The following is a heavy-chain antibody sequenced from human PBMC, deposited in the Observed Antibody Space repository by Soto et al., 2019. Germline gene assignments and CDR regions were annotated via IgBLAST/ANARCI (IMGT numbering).Heavy chain of an antibody. CDR2: IIPIFGTA. V-gene: IGHV1-69*12. Sequence: QVQLVQSGAEVKKPGSSVKVSCKASGGTFSSYGISWVRQAPGQGLEWMGGIIPIFGTADYAQEFQGRVTITADESTSTAYMQLSSLRSEDTAVYYCASHRDGTANYYYYGMDVWGQGTTVTVSS. CDR3: ASHRDGTANYYYYGMDV. J-gene: IGHJ6*02. CDR1: GGTFSSYG. D-gene: IGHD1-1*01.